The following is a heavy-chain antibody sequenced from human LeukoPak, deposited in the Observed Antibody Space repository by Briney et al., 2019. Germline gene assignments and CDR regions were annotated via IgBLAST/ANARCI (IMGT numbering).Heavy chain of an antibody. CDR3: ATTSGSTRSHFQH. V-gene: IGHV5-51*01. CDR1: GYSFTSYW. Sequence: RGESLKISCKGSGYSFTSYWIGWVRQMPGKGLEWMGIIYPGDSDTRYSPSFQGQVTISADKSISTAYLQWSSLKASDTAMYYCATTSGSTRSHFQHWGQGTLVTVSS. D-gene: IGHD1-26*01. CDR2: IYPGDSDT. J-gene: IGHJ1*01.